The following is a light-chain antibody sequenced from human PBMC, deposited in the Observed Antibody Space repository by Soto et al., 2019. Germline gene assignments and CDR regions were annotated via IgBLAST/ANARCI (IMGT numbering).Light chain of an antibody. J-gene: IGKJ1*01. Sequence: DIVMTQYPLSLPVTPGEPASISCRSSQSLLHSNGYNYLDWYLQKPGQSPHLLIYLGSNPASGVPDRFSGSGSGTDFTLNISRVEAEDVGVYYCMQSLQTPWTFGQGTKVDIK. V-gene: IGKV2-28*01. CDR2: LGS. CDR1: QSLLHSNGYNY. CDR3: MQSLQTPWT.